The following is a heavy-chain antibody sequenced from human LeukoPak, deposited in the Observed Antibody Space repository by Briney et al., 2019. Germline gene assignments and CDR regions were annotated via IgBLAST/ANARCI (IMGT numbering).Heavy chain of an antibody. Sequence: GGSLRLSCAASGFTFDDYAMHWVRQAPGKGLEWVSGISWNSGSIGYADSVKGRFTISRDNAKNSLYLQMNSLRAEDTAVYYCARSGIAVAGTWFDPWGQGTLVTVSS. V-gene: IGHV3-9*01. CDR2: ISWNSGSI. CDR3: ARSGIAVAGTWFDP. CDR1: GFTFDDYA. J-gene: IGHJ5*02. D-gene: IGHD6-19*01.